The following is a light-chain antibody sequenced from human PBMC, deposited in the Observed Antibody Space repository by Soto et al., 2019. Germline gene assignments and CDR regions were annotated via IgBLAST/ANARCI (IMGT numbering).Light chain of an antibody. CDR1: SGHSTYA. J-gene: IGLJ3*02. V-gene: IGLV4-69*01. CDR3: QSWGGGVHWV. CDR2: VNSDGNH. Sequence: QAVLSQSPSASASQGASVKFTCSLTSGHSTYAVAWHQQHPHKGPRFLMIVNSDGNHTKGDGIPDRFSGSSSGADRYLTISGLQSEDEGGSYCQSWGGGVHWVFGGGTKLTVL.